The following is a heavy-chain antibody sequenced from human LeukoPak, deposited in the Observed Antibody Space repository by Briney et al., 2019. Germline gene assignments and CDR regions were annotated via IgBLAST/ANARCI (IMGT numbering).Heavy chain of an antibody. CDR1: GFTFSSYG. V-gene: IGHV3-33*01. J-gene: IGHJ5*02. Sequence: PGRSLRLSCAASGFTFSSYGMHWVRQAPGKGLEWVAVIWYDGSNKFYADSVKGRFTISRDNSKNTLYLQMNSPRAEDTAVYYCAREYSAGWFDPWGQGTLVTVSS. CDR3: AREYSAGWFDP. CDR2: IWYDGSNK. D-gene: IGHD6-13*01.